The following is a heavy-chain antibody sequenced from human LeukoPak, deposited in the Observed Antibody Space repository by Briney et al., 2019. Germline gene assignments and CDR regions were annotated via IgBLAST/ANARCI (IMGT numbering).Heavy chain of an antibody. CDR3: ARLGEDILTGYRQFDY. V-gene: IGHV4-4*09. D-gene: IGHD3-9*01. Sequence: SETLSLTCTVSGGSISSYYWSWIRQPPGEGLEWIGYIYTSGSTNYNPSLKSRVTISVDTSKNQFSLKLSSVTAADTAVYYCARLGEDILTGYRQFDYWGQGTLVTVSS. J-gene: IGHJ4*02. CDR2: IYTSGST. CDR1: GGSISSYY.